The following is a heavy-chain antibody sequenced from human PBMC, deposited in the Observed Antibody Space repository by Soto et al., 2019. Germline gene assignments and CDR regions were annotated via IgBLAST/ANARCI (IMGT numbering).Heavy chain of an antibody. CDR3: ATGRRPFTGGRNDTSGYFDQ. J-gene: IGHJ4*01. Sequence: AAVRVSCKASGYNFFGYGLSWVRQAPGQGLELMGWISAYNAKTNYAQKFQGRVTMTPDTSATTVYMELRSLTSDDTAVYYCATGRRPFTGGRNDTSGYFDQWGPRT. CDR2: ISAYNAKT. CDR1: GYNFFGYG. D-gene: IGHD3-22*01. V-gene: IGHV1-18*01.